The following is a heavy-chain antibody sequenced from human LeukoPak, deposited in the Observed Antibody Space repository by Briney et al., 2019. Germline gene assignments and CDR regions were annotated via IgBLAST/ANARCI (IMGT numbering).Heavy chain of an antibody. D-gene: IGHD5-18*01. CDR3: AREESRGYSYGRNNWFDP. CDR1: GGSISSYY. Sequence: PSETLSLTCTVSGGSISSYYWSWIRQPPGKGLEWIGYIYYSGSTNYNPSLKSRVTISVDTSKNQFSLKLSSVTAADTAVYYCAREESRGYSYGRNNWFDPWGQGTLVTVSS. CDR2: IYYSGST. V-gene: IGHV4-59*12. J-gene: IGHJ5*02.